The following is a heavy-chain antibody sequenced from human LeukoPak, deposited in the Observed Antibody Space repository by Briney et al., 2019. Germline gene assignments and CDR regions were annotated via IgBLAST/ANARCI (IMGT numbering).Heavy chain of an antibody. D-gene: IGHD6-13*01. CDR2: ISGSGGST. CDR1: GFTFSSYA. J-gene: IGHJ6*02. CDR3: AKGAQYSSSRKYYYYGMDV. V-gene: IGHV3-23*01. Sequence: GGSXRLSCAASGFTFSSYAMSWVRQAPGKGLEWVSAISGSGGSTYYADSVKGRFTISRDNSKNTLYLQMNSLRAEDTAVYYCAKGAQYSSSRKYYYYGMDVWGQGTTVTVSS.